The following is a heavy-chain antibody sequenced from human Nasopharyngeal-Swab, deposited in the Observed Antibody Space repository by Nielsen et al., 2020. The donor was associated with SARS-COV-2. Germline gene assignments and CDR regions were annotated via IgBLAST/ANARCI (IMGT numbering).Heavy chain of an antibody. J-gene: IGHJ6*03. Sequence: GGSLRLSCAASGFTFSSYSMNWVRQAPGKGLEWVSSISSSSSYIYYADSVKGRFTISRDNAKNSLYLQMNSLRAEDTAVYYCARDGNTRFGELLSPHYYYYYMDVWGKGTTVTVSS. CDR2: ISSSSSYI. CDR1: GFTFSSYS. CDR3: ARDGNTRFGELLSPHYYYYYMDV. V-gene: IGHV3-21*01. D-gene: IGHD3-10*01.